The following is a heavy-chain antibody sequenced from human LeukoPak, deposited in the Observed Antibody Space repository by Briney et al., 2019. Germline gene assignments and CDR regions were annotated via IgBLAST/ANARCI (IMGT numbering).Heavy chain of an antibody. CDR2: FNPEDGET. J-gene: IGHJ4*02. Sequence: ASVKVSCKVSGYTLTELSMHWVRQAPGKGLERMGGFNPEDGETIYAQKFQGRVTMTEDTSADTAYMELSSLRSEDTAVYYCATWVGTTLIFDYWGQGTLVTVSS. D-gene: IGHD2-21*02. CDR1: GYTLTELS. CDR3: ATWVGTTLIFDY. V-gene: IGHV1-24*01.